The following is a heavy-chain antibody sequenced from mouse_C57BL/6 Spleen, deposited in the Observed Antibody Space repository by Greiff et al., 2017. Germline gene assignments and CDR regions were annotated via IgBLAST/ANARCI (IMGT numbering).Heavy chain of an antibody. Sequence: QVQLQQSGAELVKPGASVKLSCKASGYTFTEYTIHWVKQRSGQGLEWIGWFYPGSGSIKYNEKFKDKATLTADKSSSTVYMELSRLTSEDSAVYFCARDGRGDYYGSSYWYFDVWGTGTTVTVSS. CDR3: ARDGRGDYYGSSYWYFDV. D-gene: IGHD1-1*01. CDR1: GYTFTEYT. J-gene: IGHJ1*03. V-gene: IGHV1-62-2*01. CDR2: FYPGSGSI.